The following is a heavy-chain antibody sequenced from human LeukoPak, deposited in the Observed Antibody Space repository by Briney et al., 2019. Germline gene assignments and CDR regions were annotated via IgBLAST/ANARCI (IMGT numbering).Heavy chain of an antibody. V-gene: IGHV3-7*01. J-gene: IGHJ6*03. CDR2: IKQDGSEK. Sequence: PGGSLRLSCAASGFTFSSYWMSWVRQAPGKGLERVANIKQDGSEKYYVDSVKGRFTISRDNAKNSLYLQMNSLRAEDTAVYYCARRIRSSTSWQIPYYYYYYMDVWGKGTTVTVSS. CDR1: GFTFSSYW. D-gene: IGHD2-2*01. CDR3: ARRIRSSTSWQIPYYYYYYMDV.